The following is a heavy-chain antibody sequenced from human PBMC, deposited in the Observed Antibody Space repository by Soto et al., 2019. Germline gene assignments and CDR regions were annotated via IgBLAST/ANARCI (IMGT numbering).Heavy chain of an antibody. CDR2: INYSGIT. D-gene: IGHD6-19*01. Sequence: QVQLQQWGAGLLKPSETLSLTCAVYGGSFRGYDWSWIRQPPGKGLEWIGDINYSGITNYNPSLKSRVTISVDTSRKQFSLNLRSVTAADTAVYYCARGVREAVAAPNLNYWGQGTLVTVSS. J-gene: IGHJ4*02. CDR3: ARGVREAVAAPNLNY. V-gene: IGHV4-34*01. CDR1: GGSFRGYD.